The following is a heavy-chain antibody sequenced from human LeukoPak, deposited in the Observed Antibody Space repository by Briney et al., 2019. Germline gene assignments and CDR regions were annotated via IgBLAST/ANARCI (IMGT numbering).Heavy chain of an antibody. D-gene: IGHD6-13*01. Sequence: PGGSLRLSCVTSGFTFSLSGMNWVRQAPGKGLEWLSHINDNGRRIFYADSVKGRFTISRDNSKNTLYLQMNSLRAEDTAVYYCAKGSTSWYAGPSDYWGQGTLVTVSS. V-gene: IGHV3-23*01. CDR3: AKGSTSWYAGPSDY. CDR1: GFTFSLSG. CDR2: INDNGRRI. J-gene: IGHJ4*02.